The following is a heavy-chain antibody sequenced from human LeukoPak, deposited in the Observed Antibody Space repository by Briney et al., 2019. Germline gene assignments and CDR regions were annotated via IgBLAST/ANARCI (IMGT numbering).Heavy chain of an antibody. V-gene: IGHV6-1*01. CDR1: GDSVSSNSAA. J-gene: IGHJ4*02. Sequence: SQTLSLTCAISGDSVSSNSAAWNWIRQSPSRGLEWLGRTYYRSKWYNDYAVSVKSRITINLDTSKNQFSLQLNSVTPEDTAVYYCARQWYYYDSSGYYSGTPNYFDYWGQGTLVTVS. D-gene: IGHD3-22*01. CDR3: ARQWYYYDSSGYYSGTPNYFDY. CDR2: TYYRSKWYN.